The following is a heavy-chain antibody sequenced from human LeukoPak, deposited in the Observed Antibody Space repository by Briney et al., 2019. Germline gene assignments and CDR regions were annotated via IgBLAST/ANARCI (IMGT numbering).Heavy chain of an antibody. J-gene: IGHJ6*02. Sequence: GESLKISCKGSGYSFTSYWIRWVRQMPGKGLECMGIIYPGDSDTRYSPSFQGQVTISADKSISTAYLQWSSLKASDTAMYYCARAQRDIVVVPVATYYYYYGMDVWGQGTTVTVSS. CDR3: ARAQRDIVVVPVATYYYYYGMDV. V-gene: IGHV5-51*01. CDR1: GYSFTSYW. D-gene: IGHD2-2*01. CDR2: IYPGDSDT.